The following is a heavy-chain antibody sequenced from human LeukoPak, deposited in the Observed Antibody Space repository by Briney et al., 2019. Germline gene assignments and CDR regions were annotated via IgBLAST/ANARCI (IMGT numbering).Heavy chain of an antibody. Sequence: PGGSLRLSCAASGFTFTTYAMSWVRQAPGKGLEWLSTVSDSGANTYYADSVKGRFTISRDNSRNTVYLRMNSLSAEDTTVYYCAKYQGWIRGVMNAFDVWGKGKMVMVSA. CDR2: VSDSGANT. J-gene: IGHJ3*01. D-gene: IGHD3-10*01. CDR3: AKYQGWIRGVMNAFDV. V-gene: IGHV3-23*01. CDR1: GFTFTTYA.